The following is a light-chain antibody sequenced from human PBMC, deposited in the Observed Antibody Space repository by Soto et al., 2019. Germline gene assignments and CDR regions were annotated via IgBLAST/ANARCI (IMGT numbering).Light chain of an antibody. CDR3: QQSYTTPST. Sequence: DIQMTQSPSSLSASVGDGVTITCRASQTIGKFLNWYHQKPGKAPTLLIYGASNLQSGVPSRFSGSGSGTEFPLTLSSLHPEDFATYYCQQSYTTPSTFGGGTKVEIK. J-gene: IGKJ4*01. CDR1: QTIGKF. V-gene: IGKV1-39*01. CDR2: GAS.